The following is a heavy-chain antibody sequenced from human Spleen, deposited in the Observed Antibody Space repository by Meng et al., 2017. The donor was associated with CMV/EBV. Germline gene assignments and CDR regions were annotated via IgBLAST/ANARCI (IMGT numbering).Heavy chain of an antibody. CDR2: IISSSSYM. D-gene: IGHD4-23*01. Sequence: GGSLRLSCAASGFSFTGYSMNWVRQAPGEGLEWVSSIISSSSYMYYADSVKGRFTISRDNSKNTLYLQMNSLRAEDTAVYYCARDDYGGKLGYWGQGTLVTVSS. CDR1: GFSFTGYS. J-gene: IGHJ4*02. CDR3: ARDDYGGKLGY. V-gene: IGHV3-21*01.